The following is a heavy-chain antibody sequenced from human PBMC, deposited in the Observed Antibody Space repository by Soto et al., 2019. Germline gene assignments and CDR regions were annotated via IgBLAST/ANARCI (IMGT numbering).Heavy chain of an antibody. D-gene: IGHD1-7*01. CDR2: IYPGDSDT. Sequence: GESLKISCKGSGYRFTSYWIGWVRQMPGKGLEWMGIIYPGDSDTRYSPSFQGQVTISADKSISTAYLQWSSLKASDTAMYYCARRIFGITGTPRPHYFDYWGQGTLVTVSS. J-gene: IGHJ4*02. V-gene: IGHV5-51*01. CDR3: ARRIFGITGTPRPHYFDY. CDR1: GYRFTSYW.